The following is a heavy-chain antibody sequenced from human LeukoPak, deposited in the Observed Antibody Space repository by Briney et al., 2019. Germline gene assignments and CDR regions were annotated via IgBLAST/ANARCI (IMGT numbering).Heavy chain of an antibody. J-gene: IGHJ4*02. CDR3: ARVYGYSSGWITG. Sequence: SETLSLTCAVSGGSISSSNRWSWVRQPPGKGLEWIGEIYHSGSTNYNPSLKSRVTISVDKSKNQFSLKLSSVTAADTAVYYCARVYGYSSGWITGWGQGTLVTVSS. D-gene: IGHD6-19*01. CDR1: GGSISSSNR. V-gene: IGHV4-4*02. CDR2: IYHSGST.